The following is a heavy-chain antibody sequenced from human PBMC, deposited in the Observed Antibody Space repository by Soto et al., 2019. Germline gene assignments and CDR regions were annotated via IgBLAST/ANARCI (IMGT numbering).Heavy chain of an antibody. CDR1: GYTFTSYA. J-gene: IGHJ4*02. CDR2: INAGNGNT. D-gene: IGHD4-17*01. V-gene: IGHV1-3*01. Sequence: QVQLVQSGAEVKKPGASVKVSCKASGYTFTSYAMHWVRQAPGQRLEWMGWINAGNGNTKYSQKFQGRVTITRDTSASTAYMELSSLRSEDTAVYYCARDYQPRNRPTVTSASGDYWGQGTLVTVSS. CDR3: ARDYQPRNRPTVTSASGDY.